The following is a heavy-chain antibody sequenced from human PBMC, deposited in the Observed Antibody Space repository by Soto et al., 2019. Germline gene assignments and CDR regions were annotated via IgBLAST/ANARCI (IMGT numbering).Heavy chain of an antibody. CDR3: ARALHYGSGSYYTTHLDY. CDR1: GFTFSSYS. Sequence: EVQLVESGGGLVKPGGSLRLSCAASGFTFSSYSMNWVRQAPGKGLEWVSSISSSSSYIYYADSVRGRFTISRDNAKNSLYLQMNSLRAEDTAVYYCARALHYGSGSYYTTHLDYWGQGTLVTVSS. D-gene: IGHD3-10*01. J-gene: IGHJ4*02. V-gene: IGHV3-21*01. CDR2: ISSSSSYI.